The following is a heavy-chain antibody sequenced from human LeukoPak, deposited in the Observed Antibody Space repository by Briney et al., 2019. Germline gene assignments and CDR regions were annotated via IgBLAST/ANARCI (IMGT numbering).Heavy chain of an antibody. D-gene: IGHD3-22*01. CDR2: IYTSGST. Sequence: PSETLSLTCTVSGGSMSSYYWSWIRQPAGKGLEWIGRIYTSGSTNYNPSLKSRVTMSVDTSKNQFSLKLSSVTAADTAVYYCARDVYYYDSSAIEDDSFDIWGQGTLVTVSS. V-gene: IGHV4-4*07. J-gene: IGHJ3*02. CDR3: ARDVYYYDSSAIEDDSFDI. CDR1: GGSMSSYY.